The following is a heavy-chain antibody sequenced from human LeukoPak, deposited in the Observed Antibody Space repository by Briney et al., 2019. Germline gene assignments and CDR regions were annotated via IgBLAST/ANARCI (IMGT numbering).Heavy chain of an antibody. Sequence: SVKVSCKASGYTFTSYDINWVRQATGQGLEWMGGIIPIFGTANYAQKFQGRVTITTDESTSTAYMELSSLRSEDTAVYYCARGVICSGGSCYSTYYFDYWGQGTLVTVSS. CDR3: ARGVICSGGSCYSTYYFDY. CDR1: GYTFTSYD. V-gene: IGHV1-69*05. D-gene: IGHD2-15*01. J-gene: IGHJ4*02. CDR2: IIPIFGTA.